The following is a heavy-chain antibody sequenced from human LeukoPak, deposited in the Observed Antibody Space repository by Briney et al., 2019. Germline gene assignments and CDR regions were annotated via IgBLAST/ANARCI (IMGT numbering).Heavy chain of an antibody. D-gene: IGHD2-15*01. CDR1: GVAISGRSYY. J-gene: IGHJ4*02. Sequence: SETLSLTCTVSGVAISGRSYYCGWSRQPPGEGLEWIGSIASSGSTYDNPSLKSRLTISVDTSKNQFSLTLSSVTAADTAVYYCARRMVAATPGHYWGQGTLVTISS. CDR3: ARRMVAATPGHY. CDR2: IASSGST. V-gene: IGHV4-39*01.